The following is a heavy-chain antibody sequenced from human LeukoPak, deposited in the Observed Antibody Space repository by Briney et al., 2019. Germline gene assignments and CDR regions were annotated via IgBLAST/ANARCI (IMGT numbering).Heavy chain of an antibody. V-gene: IGHV3-30-3*01. J-gene: IGHJ4*02. Sequence: GGSLRLSCAASGFTFSSYTIHWVRQAPGKGLHWVALISYDGSTKYYADSVKGRFTISRDNSKNTLYLQMNSLRGEDKAVYYCARSPLSSSWLTDLDYYFDYWGQGTLVTVSS. CDR3: ARSPLSSSWLTDLDYYFDY. D-gene: IGHD6-13*01. CDR1: GFTFSSYT. CDR2: ISYDGSTK.